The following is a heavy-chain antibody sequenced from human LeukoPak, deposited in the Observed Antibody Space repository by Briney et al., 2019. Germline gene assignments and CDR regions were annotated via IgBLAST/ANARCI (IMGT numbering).Heavy chain of an antibody. CDR2: VSTDGSST. Sequence: GGSLRLSCAASGFTFSDSWMHWVRHTAGKGLEWVSHVSTDGSSTAYADSVKGRFTISRDNAKNTVYLQMNSLRAEDTAVYYCARSIGYRDSWGQGTLVTVSS. D-gene: IGHD5-18*01. CDR3: ARSIGYRDS. CDR1: GFTFSDSW. V-gene: IGHV3-74*01. J-gene: IGHJ4*02.